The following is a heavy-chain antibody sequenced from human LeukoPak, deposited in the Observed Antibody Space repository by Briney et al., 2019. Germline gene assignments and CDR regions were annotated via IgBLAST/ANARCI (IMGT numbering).Heavy chain of an antibody. D-gene: IGHD3-22*01. CDR3: ATDRWRLHSSGSHAFDI. CDR1: GYTFTSYA. Sequence: ASVKVSCKASGYTFTSYAMHWVRQAPGQRLEWMGWINAGNGNTKYSQKFQGRVTITRDTSASTAYMELSSLRSEDTAVYYCATDRWRLHSSGSHAFDIWGQGTMVTVSS. CDR2: INAGNGNT. V-gene: IGHV1-3*01. J-gene: IGHJ3*02.